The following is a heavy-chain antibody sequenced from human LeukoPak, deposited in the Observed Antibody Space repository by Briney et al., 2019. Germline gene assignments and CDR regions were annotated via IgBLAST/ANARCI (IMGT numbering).Heavy chain of an antibody. CDR2: IDRDGSRI. Sequence: GGSLRLSCAASGFTFSSYWMHWVRQAPGKGLVWVSRIDRDGSRINYADSVKGRSTISRDNGKNTLFLQMNSLRAEDAAVYYCVRGNDYGGPHYWGQGTLVTVSS. J-gene: IGHJ4*02. CDR1: GFTFSSYW. V-gene: IGHV3-74*01. CDR3: VRGNDYGGPHY. D-gene: IGHD4-23*01.